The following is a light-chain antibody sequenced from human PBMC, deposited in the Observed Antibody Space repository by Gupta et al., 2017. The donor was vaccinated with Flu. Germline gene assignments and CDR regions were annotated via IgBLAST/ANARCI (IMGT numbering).Light chain of an antibody. Sequence: SITISCTATTNAVGGYNYASWYQQMPGKAPKPLIYDTNHRASGTSSRFSASSPGYTASLTLSGVRAEDEAEYYCVPYKSANTRVFGGGTRLTVL. CDR2: DTN. CDR3: VPYKSANTRV. CDR1: TNAVGGYNY. J-gene: IGLJ3*02. V-gene: IGLV2-14*04.